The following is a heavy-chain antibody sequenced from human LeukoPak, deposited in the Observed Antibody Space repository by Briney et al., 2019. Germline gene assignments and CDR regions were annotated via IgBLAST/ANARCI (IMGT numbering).Heavy chain of an antibody. CDR1: GFTFSSYG. Sequence: GGSLRLSCAASGFTFSSYGMHWVRQAPGKGLEWVAFIRYDGSNKYYADSVKGRFTISRDNAKNSLYLQMNSLRAEDTAVYYCARLYSRVGPFDYWGQGTLVTVSS. D-gene: IGHD5-18*01. CDR3: ARLYSRVGPFDY. CDR2: IRYDGSNK. J-gene: IGHJ4*02. V-gene: IGHV3-30*02.